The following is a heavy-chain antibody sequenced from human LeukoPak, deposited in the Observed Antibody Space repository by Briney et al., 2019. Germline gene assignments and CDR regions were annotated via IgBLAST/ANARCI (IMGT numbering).Heavy chain of an antibody. J-gene: IGHJ4*02. V-gene: IGHV4-31*03. CDR3: ARELRDFDWLLLDY. CDR1: GGSISSGGYY. CDR2: IYYSGST. D-gene: IGHD3-9*01. Sequence: SETLSLTCTVSGGSISSGGYYWSWIRQHPGKGLEWIGYIYYSGSTYYNPSLKSRVTISVDTSKNQFSLKLSSVAAADTAVYYCARELRDFDWLLLDYWGQGTLVTVSS.